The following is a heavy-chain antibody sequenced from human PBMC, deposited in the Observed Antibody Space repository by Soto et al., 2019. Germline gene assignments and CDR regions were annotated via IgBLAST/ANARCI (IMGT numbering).Heavy chain of an antibody. J-gene: IGHJ5*02. V-gene: IGHV3-15*07. D-gene: IGHD6-13*01. CDR1: GFTFSNAW. Sequence: EVQLVESGGGLVKPGGSLRLSCAASGFTFSNAWMNWVRQAPGKGLEWVGRIKSKTDGGTTDYAAPVKGRFTISRDDSKNTLYLQMISLKTEDTAVYYCTILPIAAGLFVWFDPWGQGTLVTVSS. CDR2: IKSKTDGGTT. CDR3: TILPIAAGLFVWFDP.